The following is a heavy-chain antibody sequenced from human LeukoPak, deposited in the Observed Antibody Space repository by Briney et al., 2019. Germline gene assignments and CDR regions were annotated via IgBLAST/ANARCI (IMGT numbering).Heavy chain of an antibody. CDR2: IKQDGSEK. Sequence: PGGSLRLSCAASGFTFSSYWMSWVRQAPGKGLEWVANIKQDGSEKYYVDSVKGRFTISRDNAKNSLYLQMNSLRAEDTAVYYCAREDEADTNDAFDIWGQGTMVTVSS. D-gene: IGHD5-18*01. V-gene: IGHV3-7*01. CDR3: AREDEADTNDAFDI. J-gene: IGHJ3*02. CDR1: GFTFSSYW.